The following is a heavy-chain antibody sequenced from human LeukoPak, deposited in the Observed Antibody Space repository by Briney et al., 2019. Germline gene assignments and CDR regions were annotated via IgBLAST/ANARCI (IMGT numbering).Heavy chain of an antibody. D-gene: IGHD2-15*01. CDR1: GFAFSNFA. Sequence: GGSLRLSCAASGFAFSNFAMSWVRQAPGKGLEWVSSISSSSNIYYANSVKGRLTISRDNAKNSLYLQMNSLRAEDTAVYYCARDPTPRYCSGGSCYTHYGMDVWGQGTTVTVSS. CDR3: ARDPTPRYCSGGSCYTHYGMDV. V-gene: IGHV3-69-1*01. CDR2: ISSSSNI. J-gene: IGHJ6*02.